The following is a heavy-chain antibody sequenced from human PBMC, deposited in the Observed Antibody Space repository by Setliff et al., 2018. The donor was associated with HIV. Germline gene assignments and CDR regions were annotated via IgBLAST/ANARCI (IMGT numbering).Heavy chain of an antibody. V-gene: IGHV2-5*01. CDR1: GFSLNTPGLG. CDR3: AHRPLSADDFDY. Sequence: SGPTLVNPTQTPTLTCTFSGFSLNTPGLGVGWIRQPPGEALEWLALIYWNNDKRYNPSLGSRLSITKDTSKNLVVLVMTNMDAVDTATYYCAHRPLSADDFDYWGQGTQVTVSS. J-gene: IGHJ4*02. CDR2: IYWNNDK.